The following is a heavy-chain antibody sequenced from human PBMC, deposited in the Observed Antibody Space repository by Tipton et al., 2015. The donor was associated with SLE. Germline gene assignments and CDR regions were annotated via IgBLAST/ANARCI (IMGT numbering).Heavy chain of an antibody. V-gene: IGHV4-59*08. D-gene: IGHD5-12*01. J-gene: IGHJ3*02. CDR3: ARAYSGYPGNDAFDI. CDR1: GGSISSYY. CDR2: IYYSGST. Sequence: GLVKPSETLSLTCTVSGGSISSYYWSWIRQPPGKGLEWIGYIYYSGSTNYNPSLKSRVTISVDTSKNQFSLKLSPVTAADTAVYYCARAYSGYPGNDAFDIWGQGTMVTVSS.